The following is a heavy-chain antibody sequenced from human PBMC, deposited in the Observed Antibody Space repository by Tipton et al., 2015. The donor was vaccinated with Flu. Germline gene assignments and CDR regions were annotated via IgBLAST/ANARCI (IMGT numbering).Heavy chain of an antibody. CDR1: GFTFSTYW. CDR2: INSDASTT. CDR3: VKEGSPGGADY. V-gene: IGHV3-74*01. Sequence: SLRLSCAASGFTFSTYWMHWVRQAPGKGLVWVSRINSDASTTTYADSVKGRFSISRDNAKNTLYLQMNSLRAEDTALYYCVKEGSPGGADYWGQGTLVTVSS. J-gene: IGHJ4*02. D-gene: IGHD1-26*01.